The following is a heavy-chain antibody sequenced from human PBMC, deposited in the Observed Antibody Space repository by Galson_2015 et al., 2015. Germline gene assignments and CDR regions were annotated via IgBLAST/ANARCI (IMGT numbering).Heavy chain of an antibody. Sequence: YVRLSGEAYGFTFSKYWMTWVREAPGKGLEWVGNIKEDGSEKCYVDSVKGRFTITRDNAKKSVYLQMNSLRVDDTAVYYCARQRYTDFWGKGTTVTVSS. J-gene: IGHJ6*03. CDR3: ARQRYTDF. CDR2: IKEDGSEK. V-gene: IGHV3-7*04. CDR1: GFTFSKYW.